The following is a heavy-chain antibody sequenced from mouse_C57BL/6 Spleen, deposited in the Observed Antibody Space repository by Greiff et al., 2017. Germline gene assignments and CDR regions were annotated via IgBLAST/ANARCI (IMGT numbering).Heavy chain of an antibody. CDR2: IYPGSGST. J-gene: IGHJ4*01. CDR3: ARPLDLLYYAMDY. Sequence: QVQLQQSGAELVKPGASVKMSCKASGYTFTSYWITWVKQRPGQGLEWIGDIYPGSGSTNYNEKFKSKATLTVDTSSSTAYMQLSSLTSEDSAVYYCARPLDLLYYAMDYWGQGTSVTVSS. D-gene: IGHD2-1*01. V-gene: IGHV1-55*01. CDR1: GYTFTSYW.